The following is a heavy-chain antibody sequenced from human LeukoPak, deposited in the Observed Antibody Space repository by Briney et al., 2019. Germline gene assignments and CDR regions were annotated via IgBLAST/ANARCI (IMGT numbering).Heavy chain of an antibody. CDR3: ARVSSWSSGGAFDI. V-gene: IGHV1-69*13. CDR2: IIPIFGTA. J-gene: IGHJ3*02. D-gene: IGHD6-13*01. CDR1: GYIFTAYY. Sequence: SVKVSCKASGYIFTAYYMYWVRQAPGQGLEWMGGIIPIFGTANYAQKFQGRVTITADESTSTAYMELSSLRSEDTAVYYCARVSSWSSGGAFDIWGQGTMVTVSS.